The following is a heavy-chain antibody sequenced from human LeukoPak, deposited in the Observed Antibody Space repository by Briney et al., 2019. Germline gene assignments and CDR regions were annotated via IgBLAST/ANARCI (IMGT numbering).Heavy chain of an antibody. Sequence: SETLSLTCTVSGGSISNYFWSWIRQPPGKGLEWIGYIHYSGDTNYNSSLKNRVTISLDASKNQFSLKLSSVTAADTAVYYCARQYSSSWYWFDPWGQGTLVTVSS. V-gene: IGHV4-59*08. CDR1: GGSISNYF. CDR2: IHYSGDT. D-gene: IGHD6-13*01. J-gene: IGHJ5*02. CDR3: ARQYSSSWYWFDP.